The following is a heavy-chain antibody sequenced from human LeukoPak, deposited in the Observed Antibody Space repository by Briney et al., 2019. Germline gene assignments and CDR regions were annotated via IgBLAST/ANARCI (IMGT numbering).Heavy chain of an antibody. CDR2: ISYDGSNK. V-gene: IGHV3-30*04. CDR3: ARGQTFDWLLLPELDP. J-gene: IGHJ5*02. Sequence: PGGSLRLSCAASGFTFSSYAMHWVRQAPGKGLEWVAVISYDGSNKYYADSVKGRFTISRDNSKNTLYLQMNSLRAEDTAVYYCARGQTFDWLLLPELDPWGQGTLVTVSS. CDR1: GFTFSSYA. D-gene: IGHD3-9*01.